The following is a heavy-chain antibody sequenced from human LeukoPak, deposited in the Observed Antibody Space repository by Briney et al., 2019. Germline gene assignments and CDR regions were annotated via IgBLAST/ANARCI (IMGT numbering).Heavy chain of an antibody. CDR2: IHTSGSP. V-gene: IGHV4-4*07. D-gene: IGHD2-21*01. J-gene: IGHJ4*02. CDR1: GASISGHY. CDR3: ARQRLDGDILGFDW. Sequence: SETLSLTCNVSGASISGHYWSWIRHPAGKSLEWIGRIHTSGSPIYNPSLSSRLTMSVDTSKGQFSLTMNSLTAADTAIYYCARQRLDGDILGFDWWGQGTLVTVSS.